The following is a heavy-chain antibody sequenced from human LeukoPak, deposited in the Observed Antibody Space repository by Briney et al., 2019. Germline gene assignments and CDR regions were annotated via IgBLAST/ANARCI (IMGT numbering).Heavy chain of an antibody. CDR3: ARGRNYYDLDY. J-gene: IGHJ4*02. V-gene: IGHV4-30-2*01. Sequence: SQTLSLTCTVSGGSISSGGYYWSWIRQPPGKGLEWIGYIYHSGSTYYNPSLKSRVTISVDTSKNQFSLKLSSVTAADTAVYYCARGRNYYDLDYWGQGTLVTVSS. CDR1: GGSISSGGYY. D-gene: IGHD3-22*01. CDR2: IYHSGST.